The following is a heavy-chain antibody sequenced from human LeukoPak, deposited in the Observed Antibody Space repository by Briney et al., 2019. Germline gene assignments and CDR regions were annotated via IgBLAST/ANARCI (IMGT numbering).Heavy chain of an antibody. CDR2: INSDGSST. CDR1: GFTFSIYW. D-gene: IGHD5-18*01. V-gene: IGHV3-74*01. Sequence: PGGSLRLSCAASGFTFSIYWMHWVRQPPGKGLVWVSRINSDGSSTSYADSVKGRFTISRDNDKNTLYLQMNSLRVEDTALYYCARDAPGNTALDYWGQGSLVTVSS. CDR3: ARDAPGNTALDY. J-gene: IGHJ4*02.